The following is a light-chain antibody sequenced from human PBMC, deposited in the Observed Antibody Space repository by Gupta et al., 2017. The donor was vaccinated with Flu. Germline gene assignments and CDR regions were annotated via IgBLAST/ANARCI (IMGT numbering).Light chain of an antibody. CDR1: HLGIEN. V-gene: IGLV3-9*01. CDR3: QVWDSSTWV. J-gene: IGLJ3*02. CDR2: RDS. Sequence: ALGQTATVTCGGSHLGIENVHWYQQKPGQAPVLVVFRDSNRPSGIPERFAGSTSGNTATLTVSRAQPEDEADYYCQVWDSSTWVFGGGTKLTVL.